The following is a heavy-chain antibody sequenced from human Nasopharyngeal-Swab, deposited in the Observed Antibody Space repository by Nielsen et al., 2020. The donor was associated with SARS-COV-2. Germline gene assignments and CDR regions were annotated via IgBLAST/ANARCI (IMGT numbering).Heavy chain of an antibody. CDR3: AREEAYDGGNDYSYYYHGMDV. D-gene: IGHD2-21*02. J-gene: IGHJ6*02. CDR1: GFTFDDYG. V-gene: IGHV3-20*04. CDR2: INWNGGST. Sequence: GESLKISCAASGFTFDDYGMSWVRQAPGKGLEWVSGINWNGGSTGYADSVKGRFTISRDNAKNSLYLQMNSLRAEDTALYYCAREEAYDGGNDYSYYYHGMDVWGQGTTVTVSS.